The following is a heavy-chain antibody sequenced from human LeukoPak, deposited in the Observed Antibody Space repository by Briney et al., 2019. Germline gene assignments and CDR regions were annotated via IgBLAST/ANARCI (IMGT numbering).Heavy chain of an antibody. V-gene: IGHV3-48*04. CDR3: AGSRWYLDY. J-gene: IGHJ4*02. CDR1: GFTLRSYS. D-gene: IGHD6-13*01. Sequence: GGSLRLSCAASGFTLRSYSMNWVRQAPGKGLEWVSYISSSSSTIYYADSVKGRFTISRDNAKNSLYLQMNSLRAEDTGVYYCAGSRWYLDYWGQGTLVTVSS. CDR2: ISSSSSTI.